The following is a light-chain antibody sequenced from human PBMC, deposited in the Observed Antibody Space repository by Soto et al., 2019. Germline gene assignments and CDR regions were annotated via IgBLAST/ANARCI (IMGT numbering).Light chain of an antibody. CDR3: SSYTSRSTFDYV. J-gene: IGLJ1*01. CDR1: SSDVGGYNY. Sequence: QSALTQPASVSGSPGQSITISCTGTSSDVGGYNYVSWYQQHPGKAPKLMIYEVSNRPSGVSNRFPGSKSGNTASLTISGLQAEDEADYYCSSYTSRSTFDYVFGSGTKVTVL. CDR2: EVS. V-gene: IGLV2-14*01.